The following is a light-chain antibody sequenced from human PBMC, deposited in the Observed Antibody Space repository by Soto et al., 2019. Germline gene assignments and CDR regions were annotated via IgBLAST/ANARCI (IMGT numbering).Light chain of an antibody. CDR3: QHRSNWPPMYT. Sequence: EIVLTQSPATLSLSPGDRATLSCRSRQGVSSYLVWYPQKPGQAPRHLIYDASNRATGIPARFSGSGSGTDFTLNIISIEPEDFAVDYCQHRSNWPPMYTFGQGTKLDIK. J-gene: IGKJ2*01. CDR2: DAS. V-gene: IGKV3-11*01. CDR1: QGVSSY.